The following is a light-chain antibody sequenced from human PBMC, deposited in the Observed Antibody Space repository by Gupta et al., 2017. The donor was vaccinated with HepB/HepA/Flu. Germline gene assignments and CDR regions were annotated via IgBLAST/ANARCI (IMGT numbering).Light chain of an antibody. J-gene: IGLJ2*01. Sequence: QSVLPQPPSASVAPGPRVTISCSGSTPHIGSNYVYWYRQLPGPAPKVLIYWYDPRPSGVPDRFSGSKSDSSASLASSGLRSEDEADYYCTAGDDSLRGVAFGGGTKLTVL. CDR3: TAGDDSLRGVA. CDR2: WYD. V-gene: IGLV1-47*01. CDR1: TPHIGSNY.